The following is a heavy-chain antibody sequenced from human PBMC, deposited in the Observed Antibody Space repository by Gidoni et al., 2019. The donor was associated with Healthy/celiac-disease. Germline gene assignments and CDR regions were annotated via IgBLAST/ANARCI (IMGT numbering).Heavy chain of an antibody. CDR1: GFTFSSYA. CDR2: ISGSGGST. CDR3: AKTVTPSFDY. Sequence: EVHLLEAGGGLLQPGGSLRLSGAASGFTFSSYAMSWVVQAPGKGMEWVSAISGSGGSTYDADSVKGRLTISRDNSKNTLYLQMNSLRAEDTAVYYCAKTVTPSFDYWGQGTLVTVSS. J-gene: IGHJ4*02. D-gene: IGHD4-17*01. V-gene: IGHV3-23*01.